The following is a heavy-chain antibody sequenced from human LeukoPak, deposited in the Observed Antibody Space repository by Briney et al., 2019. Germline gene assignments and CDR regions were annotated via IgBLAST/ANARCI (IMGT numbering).Heavy chain of an antibody. Sequence: GGSLRLSCAASGFILSGYWMSWVRRAPGKGLEWVANIKEDGNEKYYVDSVKGRFTISRDNAKNSAYLQINSLRVEDTAVYYCVAISYLAFDIWGQGTMVTVSS. D-gene: IGHD3-3*01. CDR1: GFILSGYW. V-gene: IGHV3-7*01. CDR3: VAISYLAFDI. J-gene: IGHJ3*02. CDR2: IKEDGNEK.